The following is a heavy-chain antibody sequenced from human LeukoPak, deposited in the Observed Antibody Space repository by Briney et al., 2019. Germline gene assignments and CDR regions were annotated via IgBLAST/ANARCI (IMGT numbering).Heavy chain of an antibody. V-gene: IGHV3-7*03. CDR1: GFTFSSYW. Sequence: GGSLRLSCAASGFTFSSYWMSWVRQAPGKGLEWVANIKQDGSEKYYVDSVKGRFTISRDNTRKSLYLQINNLRAEDTAVYYCARKTASGPFDCWGQGTLVTVAS. CDR3: ARKTASGPFDC. CDR2: IKQDGSEK. J-gene: IGHJ4*02.